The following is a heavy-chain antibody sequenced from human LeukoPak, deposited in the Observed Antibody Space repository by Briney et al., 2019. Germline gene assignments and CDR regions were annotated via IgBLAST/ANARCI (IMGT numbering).Heavy chain of an antibody. CDR3: ARADSDAFDI. V-gene: IGHV1-2*02. Sequence: GASVKVSCKASGYTFTDYYMHWVRQAPGQGLERMGWINPNSGDTNYAHKFQGRVTMTRDTSISIAYMELSRLRSDDTAVYYCARADSDAFDIWGQGTMVTVSS. CDR1: GYTFTDYY. CDR2: INPNSGDT. J-gene: IGHJ3*02.